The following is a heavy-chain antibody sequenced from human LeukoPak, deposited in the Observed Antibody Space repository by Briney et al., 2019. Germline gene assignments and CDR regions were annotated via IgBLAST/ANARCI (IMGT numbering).Heavy chain of an antibody. J-gene: IGHJ5*02. V-gene: IGHV1-18*01. CDR1: GYTFTSYG. D-gene: IGHD2/OR15-2a*01. CDR3: ARGGLGAPSTSNWFDP. Sequence: ASVKVSCKASGYTFTSYGISWVRQAPGQGLEWMGWISAYNGNTNYAQKLQGRVTMTTDTSTSTAYMELRGLRSDDTAVYYCARGGLGAPSTSNWFDPWGQGTLVTVSS. CDR2: ISAYNGNT.